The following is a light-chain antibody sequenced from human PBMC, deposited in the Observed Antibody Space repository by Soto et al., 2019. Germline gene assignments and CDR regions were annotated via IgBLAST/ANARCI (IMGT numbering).Light chain of an antibody. CDR2: KAS. J-gene: IGKJ4*01. Sequence: DIQMTQSPSSVSASVGDTVTITCRASKVISSWLAWYQHKPGTAPKLMIYKASNLQTGVPSRFSGTGSETDATFTLTINNLQPEDFATYYCHQASSFPLTFGGGTKVEIK. CDR1: KVISSW. V-gene: IGKV1-12*01. CDR3: HQASSFPLT.